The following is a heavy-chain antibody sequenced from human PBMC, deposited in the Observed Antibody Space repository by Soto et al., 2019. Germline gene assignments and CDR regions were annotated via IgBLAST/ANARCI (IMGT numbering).Heavy chain of an antibody. CDR3: ARSLLWFGGNGNWFDP. Sequence: SETLSLTCTVSGGSISSYYWSWIRQPPGKGLEWIGYIYHSGSTYYNPSLKSRVTISVDRSKNQFSLKLSSVTAADTAVYYCARSLLWFGGNGNWFDPWGQGTLVTVSS. D-gene: IGHD3-10*01. J-gene: IGHJ5*02. V-gene: IGHV4-59*12. CDR2: IYHSGST. CDR1: GGSISSYY.